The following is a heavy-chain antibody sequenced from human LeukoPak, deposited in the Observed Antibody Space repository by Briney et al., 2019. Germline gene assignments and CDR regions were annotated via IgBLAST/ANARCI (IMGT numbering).Heavy chain of an antibody. J-gene: IGHJ5*02. D-gene: IGHD3-9*01. CDR2: INPNSGGT. CDR3: ARDLLYYDILTGYYTNWFDP. CDR1: GYTFTGYY. V-gene: IGHV1-2*02. Sequence: ASVKVSCKASGYTFTGYYMHWVRQAPGQGLEWMGWINPNSGGTNYAQKFQGRVTMTRDTSISTAYMELSRLRSDDTAVYYCARDLLYYDILTGYYTNWFDPWGQGTLVTVSS.